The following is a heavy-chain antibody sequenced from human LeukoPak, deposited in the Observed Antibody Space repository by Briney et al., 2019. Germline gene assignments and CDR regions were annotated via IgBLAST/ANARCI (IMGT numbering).Heavy chain of an antibody. D-gene: IGHD6-6*01. CDR2: INPNSGGT. CDR1: GYTFTGYD. V-gene: IGHV1-2*02. CDR3: ARSGGSSSSRYYYYMDV. J-gene: IGHJ6*03. Sequence: ASVKVSCKASGYTFTGYDMHWVRQAPGQGLEWMGWINPNSGGTNYAQKFQGRVTMTRDTSISTAYMELSRLRSDDTAVYYCARSGGSSSSRYYYYMDVWGKGTTVTVSS.